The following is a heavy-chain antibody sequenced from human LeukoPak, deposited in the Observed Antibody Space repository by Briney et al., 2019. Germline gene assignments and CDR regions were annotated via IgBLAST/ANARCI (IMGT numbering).Heavy chain of an antibody. D-gene: IGHD6-13*01. CDR3: ARYGYSSRRYDAFDI. Sequence: GGSLRLSCEVSGFTFTDYYMTWIRQAPGKTLEWISYISSFGDVISYADSVKGRFTVSRDNAKNSLYLQMNSLRAEDTAVYYCARYGYSSRRYDAFDIWGQGTMVTVSS. J-gene: IGHJ3*02. CDR2: ISSFGDVI. V-gene: IGHV3-11*04. CDR1: GFTFTDYY.